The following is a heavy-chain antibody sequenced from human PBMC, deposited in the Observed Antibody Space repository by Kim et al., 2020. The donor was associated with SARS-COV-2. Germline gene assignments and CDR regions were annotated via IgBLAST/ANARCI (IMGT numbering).Heavy chain of an antibody. CDR1: GYTFTAYY. D-gene: IGHD1-1*01. CDR2: MNPNRGGA. V-gene: IGHV1-2*02. J-gene: IGHJ4*02. Sequence: ASVKVSCKASGYTFTAYYMHWVRQAPGQGLEWMGWMNPNRGGATYAQNFQGRVTMTRDTSISTAYVELSGLRSDDTAVYYCARGAGTGSARRYDYWGQGTLVTVSS. CDR3: ARGAGTGSARRYDY.